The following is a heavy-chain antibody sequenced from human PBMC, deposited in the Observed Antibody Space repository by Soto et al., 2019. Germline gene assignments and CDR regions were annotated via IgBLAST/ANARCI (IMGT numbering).Heavy chain of an antibody. CDR2: IHYTGTT. J-gene: IGHJ4*02. CDR1: GGSINNDY. V-gene: IGHV4-59*01. D-gene: IGHD2-15*01. CDR3: AKGAGWYHY. Sequence: SETLSLTCAVSGGSINNDYWSWLRQAPGKGLEWIGFIHYTGTTRYDPSLKSRVTISLDMSKNQFSLNLMSVTAADTAVYYCAKGAGWYHYWGQGTLVTVSS.